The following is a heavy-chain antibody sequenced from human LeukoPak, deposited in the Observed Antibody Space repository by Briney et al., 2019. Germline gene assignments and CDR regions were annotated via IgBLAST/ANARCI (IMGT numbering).Heavy chain of an antibody. D-gene: IGHD3-22*01. CDR1: GFTFSTYS. J-gene: IGHJ4*02. V-gene: IGHV3-48*01. Sequence: GGSLRLSCAASGFTFSTYSMNWVRRAPGKGLEWVSYISSSSSTIYYADSVKGRFTISRDNAKNSLYLQMNSLRAEDTAVYYCARGSTYYDSSGQVPFDYWGQGTLVTVSS. CDR2: ISSSSSTI. CDR3: ARGSTYYDSSGQVPFDY.